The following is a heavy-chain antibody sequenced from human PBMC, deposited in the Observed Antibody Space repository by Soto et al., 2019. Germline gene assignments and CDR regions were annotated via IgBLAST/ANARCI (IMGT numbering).Heavy chain of an antibody. V-gene: IGHV4-39*01. CDR2: IYYSGST. J-gene: IGHJ4*02. CDR3: ARARRGVTRWIQLWSIDY. CDR1: GGSISSSSYY. D-gene: IGHD5-18*01. Sequence: NPSETLSLTCTVSGGSISSSSYYWGWIRQPPGKGLEWIGSIYYSGSTYYNPSLKSRVTISVDTSKNQFSLRLSSVTAADTAVYYCARARRGVTRWIQLWSIDYWGQGTLVTVSS.